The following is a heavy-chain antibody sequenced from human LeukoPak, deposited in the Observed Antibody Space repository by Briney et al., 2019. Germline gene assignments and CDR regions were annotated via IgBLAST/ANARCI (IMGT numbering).Heavy chain of an antibody. V-gene: IGHV3-48*04. J-gene: IGHJ1*01. CDR1: GFTLSNYN. CDR3: APSRGIAAAGTEY. D-gene: IGHD6-13*01. Sequence: GGSLRLSCTASGFTLSNYNMNWVRQAPGKGLEWVSYISSSSSTTYYADSVKGRFTISRDNAKNSLYLQMNSLRAEDTAVYYCAPSRGIAAAGTEYWGQGTLVTVSS. CDR2: ISSSSSTT.